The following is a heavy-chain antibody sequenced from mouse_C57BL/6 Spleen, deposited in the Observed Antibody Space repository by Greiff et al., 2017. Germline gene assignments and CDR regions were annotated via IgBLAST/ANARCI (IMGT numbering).Heavy chain of an antibody. D-gene: IGHD2-4*01. V-gene: IGHV1-39*01. Sequence: VQLKESGPELVKPGASVKISCKASGYSFTDYNMNWVKQSNGKSLEWIGVINPNYGTTSYNQKFKGKATLTVDQSSSTAYMQLNSLTSEDSAVYYCARTLYYDYPLYYFDYWGQGTTLTVSS. CDR2: INPNYGTT. CDR3: ARTLYYDYPLYYFDY. J-gene: IGHJ2*01. CDR1: GYSFTDYN.